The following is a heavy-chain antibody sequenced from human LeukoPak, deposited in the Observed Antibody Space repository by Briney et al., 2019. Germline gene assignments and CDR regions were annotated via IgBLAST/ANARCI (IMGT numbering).Heavy chain of an antibody. CDR1: GFPFSTFW. D-gene: IGHD3-10*01. CDR3: ARTAKTYYYGSGSSYYFDY. CDR2: INQDGSEK. J-gene: IGHJ4*02. V-gene: IGHV3-7*01. Sequence: GGSLRLSCAVSGFPFSTFWMSWVRQAPGKGLEWVANINQDGSEKYYVDSVKGRFTISRDNAKNSLYLQMNSLRAEDTAVYYCARTAKTYYYGSGSSYYFDYWGQGTLVTVSS.